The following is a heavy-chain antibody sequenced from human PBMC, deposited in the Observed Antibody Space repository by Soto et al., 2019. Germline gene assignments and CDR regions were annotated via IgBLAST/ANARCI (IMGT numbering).Heavy chain of an antibody. D-gene: IGHD4-17*01. J-gene: IGHJ4*02. Sequence: EVQLVESGGGLVQPGGSLKLSCAASGFTFTNYWIHWVRHAPGKGLVWVSRINSDGSNINYADFVKGRFTISRDNAKTTVYLQMNSLRAEDTAVYFCASSATGLYGDYNWGQGALVTVSS. CDR3: ASSATGLYGDYN. V-gene: IGHV3-74*01. CDR2: INSDGSNI. CDR1: GFTFTNYW.